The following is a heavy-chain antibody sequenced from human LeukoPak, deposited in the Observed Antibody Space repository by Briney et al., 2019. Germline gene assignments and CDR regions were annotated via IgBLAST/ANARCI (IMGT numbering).Heavy chain of an antibody. CDR2: INPSDGST. V-gene: IGHV1-46*01. Sequence: ASVKVSCKASGDTFSKNYIHWVRQAPGQGLEWMGIINPSDGSTTYTQKFQGRVTMTTDTSTSSVNIELSSLRYEDTAVYYCAPSVRSGGSYYFDYWGQGTLVTVSS. CDR3: APSVRSGGSYYFDY. D-gene: IGHD2-15*01. CDR1: GDTFSKNY. J-gene: IGHJ4*02.